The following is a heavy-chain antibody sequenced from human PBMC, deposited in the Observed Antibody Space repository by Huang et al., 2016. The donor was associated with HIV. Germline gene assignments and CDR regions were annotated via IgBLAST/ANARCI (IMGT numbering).Heavy chain of an antibody. CDR2: IKKDETEK. J-gene: IGHJ6*02. CDR3: ATKTAGMDI. Sequence: VESGGRSVQPGGSIRLSCVGSTFTFGAYWMSWFRQPPGKGLEGVANIKKDETEKYYVDVVKGRFNISRDNAKKVLFLEMDALRVEDTAIYFCATKTAGMDIWGQGTTVIVSS. CDR1: TFTFGAYW. V-gene: IGHV3-7*01.